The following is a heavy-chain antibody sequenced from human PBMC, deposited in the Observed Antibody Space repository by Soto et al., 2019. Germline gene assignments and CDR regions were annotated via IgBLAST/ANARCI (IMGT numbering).Heavy chain of an antibody. CDR1: GYSFTSYW. CDR2: IYPGDSDT. Sequence: GESLKISCKGSGYSFTSYWIGWVRQMPGKGLEWMGIIYPGDSDTRYSPSFQGQVTISADKSISTAYLQWSSLKASDTAMYYCATSSIAARPPGDYGMDVWGQGTTVTVSS. CDR3: ATSSIAARPPGDYGMDV. D-gene: IGHD6-6*01. J-gene: IGHJ6*02. V-gene: IGHV5-51*01.